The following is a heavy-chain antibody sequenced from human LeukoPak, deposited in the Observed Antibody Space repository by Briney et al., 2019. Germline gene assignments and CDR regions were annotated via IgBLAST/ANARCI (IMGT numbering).Heavy chain of an antibody. CDR3: AGSSNYDVPRYFDY. D-gene: IGHD4-11*01. Sequence: SETLSLACTVSGYSISSGYYWGWIRQPPGKGLEWIGSIYHSGSTYYNPSLKSRVTISVDTSKNQFSLKLSSVTAADTAVYYCAGSSNYDVPRYFDYWGQGTLVTVSS. CDR1: GYSISSGYY. V-gene: IGHV4-38-2*02. CDR2: IYHSGST. J-gene: IGHJ4*02.